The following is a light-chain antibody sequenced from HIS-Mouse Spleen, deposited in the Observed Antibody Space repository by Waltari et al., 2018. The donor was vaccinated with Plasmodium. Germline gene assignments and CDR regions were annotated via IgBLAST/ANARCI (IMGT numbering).Light chain of an antibody. CDR3: QQYYSYPLT. CDR1: QGISSY. V-gene: IGKV1-8*01. CDR2: AAS. Sequence: AIRMTQSPSSLSASTGDRVHITCRASQGISSYLAWYQQKPGKAPKLLIYAASTLQSGVPSRFSGSGSGTDFTLTISCLQSEDFATYYCQQYYSYPLTFGGGTKVEIK. J-gene: IGKJ4*01.